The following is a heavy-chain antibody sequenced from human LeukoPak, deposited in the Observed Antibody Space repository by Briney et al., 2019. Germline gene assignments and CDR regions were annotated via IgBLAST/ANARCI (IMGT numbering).Heavy chain of an antibody. Sequence: GGSLRLSCAASGFTFSSYAMSWVRQAPGKGLEWVSAISGSGDSTYYGDSVKGRFTISRDNSKNTLYLQMNSLRAEDTAVYYCANVEMATTQIGPFDYWGQGTLVTVSS. V-gene: IGHV3-23*01. D-gene: IGHD5-24*01. CDR3: ANVEMATTQIGPFDY. J-gene: IGHJ4*02. CDR2: ISGSGDST. CDR1: GFTFSSYA.